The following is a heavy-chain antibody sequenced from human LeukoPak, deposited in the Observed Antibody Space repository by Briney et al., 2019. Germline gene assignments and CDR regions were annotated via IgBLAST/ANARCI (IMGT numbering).Heavy chain of an antibody. J-gene: IGHJ4*02. Sequence: GGSLRLSCAASGFTFSSYAMSWVRQAPGKELEWVSAISGSGGSTYYADSVKGRFTISRDNSKNTLYLQMNSLRAEDTAVYYCARMKRADPSPIDYWGQGTLVTVSS. CDR1: GFTFSSYA. CDR2: ISGSGGST. V-gene: IGHV3-23*01. CDR3: ARMKRADPSPIDY.